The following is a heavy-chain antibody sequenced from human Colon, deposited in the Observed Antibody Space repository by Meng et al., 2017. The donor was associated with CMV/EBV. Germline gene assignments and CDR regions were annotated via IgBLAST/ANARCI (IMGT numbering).Heavy chain of an antibody. Sequence: GESLKISCVASGFTFSSYEMNWVRQAPGKGLEWVAYITNRGGTIYYADSVKGRFTISRDNAKNSLFLQMNSLRAEDTAVYYCARDSLKSSPFGDFDYWGQGTPVTSPQ. CDR3: ARDSLKSSPFGDFDY. CDR1: GFTFSSYE. D-gene: IGHD3-10*01. J-gene: IGHJ4*02. V-gene: IGHV3-48*03. CDR2: ITNRGGTI.